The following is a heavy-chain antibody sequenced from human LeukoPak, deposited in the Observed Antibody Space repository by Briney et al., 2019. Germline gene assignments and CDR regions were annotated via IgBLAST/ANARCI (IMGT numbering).Heavy chain of an antibody. Sequence: SETLSLTCTVSGGSITSYYWSWIRQPPGKGLEWIGYIYYSGSTNYTPSLKSRITISVDTSRNQFSLKLNSVTAADTAVYYCARSGRGSSAGFDYWGQGTLVTVSS. V-gene: IGHV4-59*01. CDR3: ARSGRGSSAGFDY. CDR2: IYYSGST. D-gene: IGHD3-10*01. J-gene: IGHJ4*02. CDR1: GGSITSYY.